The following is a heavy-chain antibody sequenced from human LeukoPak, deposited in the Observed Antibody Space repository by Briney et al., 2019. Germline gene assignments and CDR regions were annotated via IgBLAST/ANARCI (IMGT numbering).Heavy chain of an antibody. CDR1: GYTFTSYD. CDR3: ARGYGLDSSSWYGGVDY. Sequence: GASVKVSCKASGYTFTSYDINWVRQATGQGLEWMGWMNPNSGNTGYAQKFQGRVTITRNTSISTAYMELSSLRSEDTAVYYCARGYGLDSSSWYGGVDYWGQGTLVTVSS. D-gene: IGHD6-13*01. J-gene: IGHJ4*02. V-gene: IGHV1-8*03. CDR2: MNPNSGNT.